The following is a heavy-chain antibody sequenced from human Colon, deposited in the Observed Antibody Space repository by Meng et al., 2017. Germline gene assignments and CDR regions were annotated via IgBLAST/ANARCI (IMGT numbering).Heavy chain of an antibody. CDR3: ARADCTAGICYQFDN. CDR2: IFYSGTA. D-gene: IGHD2-8*02. J-gene: IGHJ4*02. Sequence: VALQASGLGLGNPSQTLSRTFNVSGLSIGPTGDYWTWIRQRPGKGLEWIGKIFYSGTAHYNPSLKTRAAMSVDRSKNQFPLKLSSVTAADTAVYYCARADCTAGICYQFDNWGQGTLVTVSS. CDR1: GLSIGPTGDY. V-gene: IGHV4-31*03.